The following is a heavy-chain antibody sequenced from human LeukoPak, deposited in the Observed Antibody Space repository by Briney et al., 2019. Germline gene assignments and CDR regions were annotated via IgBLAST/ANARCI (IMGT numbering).Heavy chain of an antibody. CDR3: ARHIPTSSGAFDI. CDR2: IYYSGST. J-gene: IGHJ3*02. Sequence: SETLSLTCTVSGGSISSSSYYWGWIRQPPGKGLEWIGSIYYSGSTYYNPSLKSRVTISVDTSKNQFSLKLSSVTAADTAVYYCARHIPTSSGAFDIWGQGTMVTVSS. V-gene: IGHV4-39*01. CDR1: GGSISSSSYY. D-gene: IGHD6-6*01.